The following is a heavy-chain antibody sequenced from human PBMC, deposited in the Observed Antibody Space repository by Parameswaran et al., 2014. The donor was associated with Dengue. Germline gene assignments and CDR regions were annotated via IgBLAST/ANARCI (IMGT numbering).Heavy chain of an antibody. D-gene: IGHD3-22*01. Sequence: RWIRQPPGKGLEWIGEINHSGGGTNYNPSLESRVTISEDTSKKQFSLKLTSVTAADTAVYYCAREDYFDGSGLHEPIYGYWGQGTLVTVSS. V-gene: IGHV4-34*01. J-gene: IGHJ4*02. CDR3: AREDYFDGSGLHEPIYGY. CDR2: INHSGGGT.